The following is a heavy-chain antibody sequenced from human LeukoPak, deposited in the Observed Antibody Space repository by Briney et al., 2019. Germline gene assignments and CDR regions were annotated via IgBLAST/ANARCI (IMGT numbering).Heavy chain of an antibody. CDR3: ARDTAMVTNY. CDR2: ISSNSSYI. Sequence: KTGGSLRLSCAASGFTFSSYSMNWVRQAPGKGLEWVSSISSNSSYIYYADSVKGRFTISRDNSKNTLYLQMNSLRAEDTAVYYCARDTAMVTNYWGQGTLVTVSS. J-gene: IGHJ4*02. V-gene: IGHV3-21*01. D-gene: IGHD5-18*01. CDR1: GFTFSSYS.